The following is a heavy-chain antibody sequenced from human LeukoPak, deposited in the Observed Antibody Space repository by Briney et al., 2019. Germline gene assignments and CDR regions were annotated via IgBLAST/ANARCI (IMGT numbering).Heavy chain of an antibody. CDR1: GGSFSGYY. D-gene: IGHD3-10*01. Sequence: SETLSLTCAVYGGSFSGYYWSWIRQPPGKGLEWIGEINHSGSTNYNPSLKSRVTISVDTSKNQFSLKLSSVTAADTAVYYCARSCLFFGEYYYGSGSLAKRYYFDYWGQGTLVTVSS. V-gene: IGHV4-34*01. J-gene: IGHJ4*02. CDR2: INHSGST. CDR3: ARSCLFFGEYYYGSGSLAKRYYFDY.